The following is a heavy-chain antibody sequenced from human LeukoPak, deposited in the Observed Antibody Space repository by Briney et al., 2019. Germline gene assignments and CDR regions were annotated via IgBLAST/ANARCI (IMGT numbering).Heavy chain of an antibody. J-gene: IGHJ4*02. CDR1: GYTFTSYD. Sequence: ASVKVSCKASGYTFTSYDIHWVRQATGQGLEWMGWMNPNSGNTGYAQKFQGRVTMTRNTSISTAYMELSSLRSEDTAVYYCARGPSLLLWFGEFYRDLYYFDYWGQGTLVTVSS. V-gene: IGHV1-8*01. CDR3: ARGPSLLLWFGEFYRDLYYFDY. CDR2: MNPNSGNT. D-gene: IGHD3-10*01.